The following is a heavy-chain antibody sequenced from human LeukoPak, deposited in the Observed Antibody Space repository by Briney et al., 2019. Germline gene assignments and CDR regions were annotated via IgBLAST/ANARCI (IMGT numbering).Heavy chain of an antibody. Sequence: ASVKVSCKTSGYTFSRYYIHWVRQAPGQGLEWMGIINTSGATTRYGQKFKGRVTATRDTSTSTVYMEMSSLNSEDTAVYYCARDRYVVVVAATVEYGMDVWGQGTTVTVSS. CDR3: ARDRYVVVVAATVEYGMDV. J-gene: IGHJ6*02. CDR1: GYTFSRYY. V-gene: IGHV1-46*01. D-gene: IGHD2-15*01. CDR2: INTSGATT.